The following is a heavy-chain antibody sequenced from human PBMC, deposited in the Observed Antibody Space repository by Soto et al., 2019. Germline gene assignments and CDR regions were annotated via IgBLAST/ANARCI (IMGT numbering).Heavy chain of an antibody. CDR1: GGTFSSYA. D-gene: IGHD6-19*01. CDR2: IIPIFGTA. CDR3: ARDSPRNSSGWYSYWFDP. Sequence: QVQLVQSGAEVKKPGSSVKVSCKASGGTFSSYAISWVRQAPGQGLEWMGGIIPIFGTANYAQKFQGRVTITADESTSTAYMELSSLRSEDTAVYYCARDSPRNSSGWYSYWFDPWGQGTLVTVSS. J-gene: IGHJ5*02. V-gene: IGHV1-69*12.